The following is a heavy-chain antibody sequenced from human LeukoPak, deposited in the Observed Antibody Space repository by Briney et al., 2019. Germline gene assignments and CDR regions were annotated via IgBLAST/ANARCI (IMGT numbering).Heavy chain of an antibody. D-gene: IGHD5-24*01. CDR2: ISGNGVST. CDR3: VGDGRDGYNRYFHH. Sequence: GGSLRLSCAASGFTFSMSAMHWVRQAPGKGLQYFSVISGNGVSTSYADSVKGRFTISRDNSKNTVYLQMSSLRAEDTAVYYCVGDGRDGYNRYFHHWGQGTLVTVSS. CDR1: GFTFSMSA. V-gene: IGHV3-64D*06. J-gene: IGHJ1*01.